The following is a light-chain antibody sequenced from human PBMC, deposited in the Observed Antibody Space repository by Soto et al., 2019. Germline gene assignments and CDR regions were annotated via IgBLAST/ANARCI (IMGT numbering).Light chain of an antibody. CDR3: QQRYRTPWS. J-gene: IGKJ5*01. V-gene: IGKV1-39*01. Sequence: DIQMTQSPSSLSASVGDRVTITCRASQTIINYLTWYQQKPGKAPKLLIYAISNLQSGVPSRFSGSGSGTEFTLTISRLQSEDFATYYCQQRYRTPWSFGQGTRLEIK. CDR2: AIS. CDR1: QTIINY.